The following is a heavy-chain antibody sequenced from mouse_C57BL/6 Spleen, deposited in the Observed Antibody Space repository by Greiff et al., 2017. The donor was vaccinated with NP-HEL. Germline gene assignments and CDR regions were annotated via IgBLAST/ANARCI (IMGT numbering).Heavy chain of an antibody. Sequence: VQLQQSGPVLVKPGASVKMSCKASGYTFTDYYMNWVKQSHGKSLEWIGVINPYNGGTSYNQKFKGKATLTVDKSSSTAYMELNSLTSEDSAVYYCASYDYEYYYAMDYWGQGTSVTVSS. CDR1: GYTFTDYY. V-gene: IGHV1-19*01. CDR3: ASYDYEYYYAMDY. J-gene: IGHJ4*01. CDR2: INPYNGGT. D-gene: IGHD2-4*01.